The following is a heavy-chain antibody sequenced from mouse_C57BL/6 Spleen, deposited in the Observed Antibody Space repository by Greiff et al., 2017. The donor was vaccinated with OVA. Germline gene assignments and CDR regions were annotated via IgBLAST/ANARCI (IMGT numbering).Heavy chain of an antibody. V-gene: IGHV1-64*01. CDR3: ARTGDGYYDD. D-gene: IGHD2-3*01. Sequence: QVQLKQPGAELVKPGASVKLSCKASGYTFTSYWMHWVKQRPGQGLEWIGMIHPNSGSTNYNAKFKSKATLTVDKSSSTAYMQLSSLTSEDSAVYYCARTGDGYYDDWGQGTTLTVSS. CDR1: GYTFTSYW. CDR2: IHPNSGST. J-gene: IGHJ2*01.